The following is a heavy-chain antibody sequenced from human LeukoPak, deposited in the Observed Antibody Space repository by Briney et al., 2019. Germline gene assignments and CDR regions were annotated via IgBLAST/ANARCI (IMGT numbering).Heavy chain of an antibody. CDR3: ARAPGGFGELLS. V-gene: IGHV1-2*02. CDR2: INPKSGAA. D-gene: IGHD3-10*01. CDR1: GYIFSDYY. J-gene: IGHJ4*02. Sequence: GASVKVSCKASGYIFSDYYMHWVRQAPGQGLEWLGWINPKSGAADYAQQFRGRVTMTRDTSINTDYMEMKRVTSDDTAVYYCARAPGGFGELLSWGQGTLVTVSS.